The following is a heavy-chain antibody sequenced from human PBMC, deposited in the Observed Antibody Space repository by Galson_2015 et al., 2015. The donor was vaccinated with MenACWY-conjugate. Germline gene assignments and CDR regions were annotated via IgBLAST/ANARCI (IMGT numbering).Heavy chain of an antibody. CDR2: INGDGRST. Sequence: SLRLSCAASGFTFSNYWMHWVRQAPGKGLVWVSRINGDGRSTNYGDSVKGRFTTSRDNAKNTLFLQMNSLRVEDTAVYYCARASCTGTGRAGSFDPWGQRTLVPVSS. CDR1: GFTFSNYW. V-gene: IGHV3-74*01. J-gene: IGHJ5*02. D-gene: IGHD2-8*02. CDR3: ARASCTGTGRAGSFDP.